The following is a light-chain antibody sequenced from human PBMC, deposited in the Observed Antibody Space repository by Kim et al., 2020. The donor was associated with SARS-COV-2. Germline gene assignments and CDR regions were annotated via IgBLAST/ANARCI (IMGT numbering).Light chain of an antibody. Sequence: QSVLTQPPSVSGAPGQRVTISCTGSSSNIGAGYEVHWYQQLPGTAPTLLICANTNRPSGVPDRFSGSKSGTSASLAISGLQAEDEADYYCQSYDSSLSGWIFGGGTKVTVL. J-gene: IGLJ2*01. CDR2: ANT. V-gene: IGLV1-40*01. CDR1: SSNIGAGYE. CDR3: QSYDSSLSGWI.